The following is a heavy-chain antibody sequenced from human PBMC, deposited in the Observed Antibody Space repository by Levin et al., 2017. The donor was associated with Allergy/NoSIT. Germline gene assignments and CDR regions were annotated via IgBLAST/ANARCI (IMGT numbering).Heavy chain of an antibody. CDR3: ARDPGGSYDY. Sequence: SLKISCAASGFTFSDNYMSWIRQAPGKGLEWVSSISGSLTTIKYADSVEGRFTISWDNTKKSLYLQMNSLRVEDTAVYYCARDPGGSYDYWGQGTLVTVSS. J-gene: IGHJ4*02. D-gene: IGHD1-26*01. V-gene: IGHV3-11*01. CDR2: ISGSLTTI. CDR1: GFTFSDNY.